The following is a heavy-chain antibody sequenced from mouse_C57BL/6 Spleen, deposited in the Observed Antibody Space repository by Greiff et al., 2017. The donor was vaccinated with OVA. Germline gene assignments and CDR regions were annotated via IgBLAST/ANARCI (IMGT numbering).Heavy chain of an antibody. V-gene: IGHV1-50*01. CDR2: IDPSDSYT. Sequence: QVQLQQPGAELVKPGASVKLSCKASGYTFTSYWMQWVKQRPGQGLEWIGEIDPSDSYTNSNQKFKGKATLTVDTSSSTAYMQLSSLTSEDSAFYYCYYYGSSFDYWGQGTTLTVSS. J-gene: IGHJ2*01. D-gene: IGHD1-1*01. CDR3: YYYGSSFDY. CDR1: GYTFTSYW.